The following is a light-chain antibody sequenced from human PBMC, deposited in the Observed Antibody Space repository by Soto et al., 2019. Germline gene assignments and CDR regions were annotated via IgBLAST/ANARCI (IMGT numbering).Light chain of an antibody. CDR2: DAS. Sequence: IVLTQSPATLSLSPGERATLSCRASQSVSSYLAWYQQKPGQAPRLLIYDASNRATGIPARFSGSGSGTDFTLTISSLEPEDFAVYYCQQRSNWPIPFGQGTRLEI. CDR1: QSVSSY. J-gene: IGKJ5*01. CDR3: QQRSNWPIP. V-gene: IGKV3-11*01.